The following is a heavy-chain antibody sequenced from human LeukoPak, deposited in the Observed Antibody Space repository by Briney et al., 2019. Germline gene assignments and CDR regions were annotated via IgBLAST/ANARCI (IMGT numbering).Heavy chain of an antibody. Sequence: SETLSLTCTVSGDSITRGHYYWSWIRQHPGKGLEWLGHIYHTGTTYYNPSLESRLTVSVDTSKNTFSLKLTSVTTSDTALYYCGRVEPHPYVVGNVHYFDNWGQGSLVTVSS. CDR3: GRVEPHPYVVGNVHYFDN. D-gene: IGHD1-26*01. CDR2: IYHTGTT. CDR1: GDSITRGHYY. J-gene: IGHJ4*02. V-gene: IGHV4-30-4*01.